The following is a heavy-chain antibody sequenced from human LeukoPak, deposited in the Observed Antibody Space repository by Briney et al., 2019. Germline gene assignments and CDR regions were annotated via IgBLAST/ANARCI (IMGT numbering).Heavy chain of an antibody. J-gene: IGHJ4*02. CDR2: ISGSGDST. V-gene: IGHV3-23*01. CDR1: GFTFSSYG. D-gene: IGHD6-19*01. Sequence: PGGSLRLSCAASGFTFSSYGMSWVRQAPGKGLEWVSAISGSGDSTYYADSVKGRFTISRDNSKNTLYLQMNSLRAEDTAVYYCAEGRAVAGTSLLDYWGQGTLVTVSS. CDR3: AEGRAVAGTSLLDY.